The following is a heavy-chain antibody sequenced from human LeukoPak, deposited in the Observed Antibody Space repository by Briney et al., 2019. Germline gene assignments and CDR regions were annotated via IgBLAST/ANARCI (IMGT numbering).Heavy chain of an antibody. CDR2: INHSGST. Sequence: SETLSLTCAVYGGSFSGYYWSWIRQPPGKGLEWIGEINHSGSTNYNPSLKSRVTISVDTSKNQFSLKLSSVTAADTAVYYCARINPPLLLWFGELSISRGAFDIWGQGTMVTVSS. D-gene: IGHD3-10*01. J-gene: IGHJ3*02. CDR3: ARINPPLLLWFGELSISRGAFDI. V-gene: IGHV4-34*01. CDR1: GGSFSGYY.